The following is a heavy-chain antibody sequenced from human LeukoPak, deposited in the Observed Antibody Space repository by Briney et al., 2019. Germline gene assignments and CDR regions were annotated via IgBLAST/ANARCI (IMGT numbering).Heavy chain of an antibody. CDR1: GFTFSSYA. Sequence: GGSLRLSCSASGFTFSSYAMHWVRQAPGKGLEWVAVISYDGSNKYYADSVKGRFTISRDNSKNTLYLQMNSLRAEDTAVYYCARDEWDDYGGEWGQGTLVTVSS. CDR2: ISYDGSNK. V-gene: IGHV3-30-3*01. CDR3: ARDEWDDYGGE. D-gene: IGHD4-17*01. J-gene: IGHJ4*02.